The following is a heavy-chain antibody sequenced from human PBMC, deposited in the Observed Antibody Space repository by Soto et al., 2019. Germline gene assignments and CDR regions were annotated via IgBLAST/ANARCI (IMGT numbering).Heavy chain of an antibody. V-gene: IGHV4-34*01. D-gene: IGHD2-2*01. CDR2: INHSGST. CDR3: ARGNGRYCSSTSCFPSRGHYYYYYGMDV. Sequence: PSETLSLTCAVYGGSFSGYYWSWIRQPPGKGLEWIGEINHSGSTNYNPSLKSRVTISVDTSKNQFSLKLSSVTAADTAVYYCARGNGRYCSSTSCFPSRGHYYYYYGMDVWGQGTTVTVSS. J-gene: IGHJ6*02. CDR1: GGSFSGYY.